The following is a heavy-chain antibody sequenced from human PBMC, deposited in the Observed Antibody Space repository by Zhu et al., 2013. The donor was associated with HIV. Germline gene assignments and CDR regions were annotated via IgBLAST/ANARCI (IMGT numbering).Heavy chain of an antibody. J-gene: IGHJ6*02. CDR1: GGTFSNYA. CDR2: IIPIFGTA. V-gene: IGHV1-69*01. D-gene: IGHD2-2*02. CDR3: ARGTLRDSLGLPVVPAAIHGDFYYDMDV. Sequence: QVQLVQSGAEVKKPGSSVKVSCKASGGTFSNYAISWVRQAPGQGLEWMGGIIPIFGTADYTQKFQGRLTISADESTSTGYMELGSLRSEDTAVYYCARGTLRDSLGLPVVPAAIHGDFYYDMDVWGQGTTVTVSS.